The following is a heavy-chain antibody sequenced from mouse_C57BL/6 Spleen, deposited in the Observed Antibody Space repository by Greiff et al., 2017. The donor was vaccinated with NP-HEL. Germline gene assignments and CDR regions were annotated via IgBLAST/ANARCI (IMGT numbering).Heavy chain of an antibody. J-gene: IGHJ2*01. D-gene: IGHD2-3*01. V-gene: IGHV1-69*01. CDR2: IDPSDSYT. CDR3: ARRDGRYFDY. Sequence: QVQLQQPGAELVMPGASVKLSCKASGYTFTSYWMHWVKQRPGQGLEWIGEIDPSDSYTNYNQKFKGKSTLTVDKSSSTAYMQLSSLTSEDSAVYYCARRDGRYFDYWGQGTTLTVSS. CDR1: GYTFTSYW.